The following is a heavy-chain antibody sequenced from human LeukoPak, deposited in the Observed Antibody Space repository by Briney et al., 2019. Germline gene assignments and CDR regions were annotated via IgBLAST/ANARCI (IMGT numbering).Heavy chain of an antibody. CDR3: ATLTGGDDAFDI. V-gene: IGHV4-61*09. CDR2: TYTSGGT. D-gene: IGHD4-23*01. J-gene: IGHJ3*02. Sequence: SETLFLTCTVSGGSISSGSYYWSWIRQPAGKGLEWIGHTYTSGGTNYNPSLKSRVTISVLTSKNRFSLKLSSVTAADTAVYYCATLTGGDDAFDIWGQGTMVTVSS. CDR1: GGSISSGSYY.